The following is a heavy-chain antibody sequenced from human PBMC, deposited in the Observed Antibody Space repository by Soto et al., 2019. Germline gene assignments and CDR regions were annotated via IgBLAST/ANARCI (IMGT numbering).Heavy chain of an antibody. CDR2: IYWDDDK. D-gene: IGHD3-22*01. J-gene: IGHJ4*02. CDR3: AHSTYYYDRSPILGAY. Sequence: QITLKESGPTLVKPTQTLTLTCTFSGFSLSTSGVGVGWIRQPPGKALEWLALIYWDDDKRYSPSLKSRLTTTKDTSNNQVVLTMTNMDPVDTATYYCAHSTYYYDRSPILGAYWGQGTLVTGSS. CDR1: GFSLSTSGVG. V-gene: IGHV2-5*02.